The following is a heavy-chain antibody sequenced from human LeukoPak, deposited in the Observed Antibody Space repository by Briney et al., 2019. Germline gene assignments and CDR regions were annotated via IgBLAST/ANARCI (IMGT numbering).Heavy chain of an antibody. CDR3: ARAYAAGFNDFWSGYPDY. V-gene: IGHV1-18*01. Sequence: ASVKVSCKASGYTFTSYAMNWVRQAPGQGLEWMGWISAYNGNTNYAQKLQGRVTMTTDTSTSTAYMELRSLRSDDTAVYYCARAYAAGFNDFWSGYPDYWGQGTLVTVSS. CDR1: GYTFTSYA. CDR2: ISAYNGNT. J-gene: IGHJ4*02. D-gene: IGHD3-3*01.